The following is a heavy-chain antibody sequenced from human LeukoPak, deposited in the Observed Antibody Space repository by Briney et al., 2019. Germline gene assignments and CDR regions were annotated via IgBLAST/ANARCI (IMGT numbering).Heavy chain of an antibody. V-gene: IGHV3-33*06. CDR3: AKDLNYYYMDV. CDR2: IWYDGSNK. CDR1: GFTFSSYG. Sequence: GRSLRLSCAASGFTFSSYGMHWVRQAPGKGLEWVAVIWYDGSNKYYADSAKGRFTISRDNSKNTLYLQMNSLRAEDTAVYYCAKDLNYYYMDVWGKGTTVTVSS. J-gene: IGHJ6*03.